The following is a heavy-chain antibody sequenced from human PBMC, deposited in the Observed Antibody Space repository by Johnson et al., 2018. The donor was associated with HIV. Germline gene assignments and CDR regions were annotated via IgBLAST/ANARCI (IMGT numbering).Heavy chain of an antibody. Sequence: QVQLVESGGGLVKPGGSLRLSCAASGFTFSDYYMSWIRQAPGKGLEWVSYIGRSGSTFYYADSVKGRFTISRDNAKNSLYLQMNSLRAEDTAVYYCASHRAAVLLFREGDTFDIWGQGTMVTVSS. CDR1: GFTFSDYY. V-gene: IGHV3-11*04. CDR2: IGRSGSTF. J-gene: IGHJ3*02. D-gene: IGHD3-10*01. CDR3: ASHRAAVLLFREGDTFDI.